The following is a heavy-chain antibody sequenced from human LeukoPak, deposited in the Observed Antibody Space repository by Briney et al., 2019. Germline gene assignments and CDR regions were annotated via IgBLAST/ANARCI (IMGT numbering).Heavy chain of an antibody. CDR2: ISGSGGST. V-gene: IGHV3-23*01. CDR3: ARVMPVAATEAFDY. J-gene: IGHJ4*02. Sequence: GGSLRLSCAASGFTFSSYAMSWVRQAPGKGLEWVSAISGSGGSTYYADSVKGRFTISRDNAKNSLTLQMNSLRAEDTAVYYCARVMPVAATEAFDYWGQGTLATVSS. CDR1: GFTFSSYA. D-gene: IGHD6-19*01.